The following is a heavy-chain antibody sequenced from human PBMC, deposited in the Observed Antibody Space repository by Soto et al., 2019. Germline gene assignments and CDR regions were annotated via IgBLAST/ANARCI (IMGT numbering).Heavy chain of an antibody. J-gene: IGHJ5*02. CDR3: ARDVVVVAATDWFDP. V-gene: IGHV4-34*01. Sequence: TLSLTCAVYGGSFSDYYWSWIRQPPGKGLEWIGEINHSGSTNYNPSLKSRVTISVDTSKNQFSLKLSSVTAADTAVYYCARDVVVVAATDWFDPWGQGTLVTVSS. CDR1: GGSFSDYY. CDR2: INHSGST. D-gene: IGHD2-15*01.